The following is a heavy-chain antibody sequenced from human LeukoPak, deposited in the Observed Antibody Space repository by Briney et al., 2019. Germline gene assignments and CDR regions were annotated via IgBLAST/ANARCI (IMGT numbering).Heavy chain of an antibody. V-gene: IGHV3-33*01. CDR2: IWYDGSNK. J-gene: IGHJ4*02. CDR1: GFTFSSYG. Sequence: PGGSLRLSCAASGFTFSSYGMHWVRQAPGKGMEWVAFIWYDGSNKYYADSVKGRFTSSRDNSKNTLYLQMNSLRAEDTAVYYCARDLDYWGQGTLVTVSS. CDR3: ARDLDY.